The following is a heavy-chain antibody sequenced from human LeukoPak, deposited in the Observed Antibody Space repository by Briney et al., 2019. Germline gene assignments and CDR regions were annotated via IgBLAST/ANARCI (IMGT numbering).Heavy chain of an antibody. CDR2: IYTSGST. CDR3: ARGIPTSGYYDAN. V-gene: IGHV4-61*02. D-gene: IGHD3-22*01. J-gene: IGHJ4*02. CDR1: GGSISSGSYY. Sequence: PSETLSLTCTVSGGSISSGSYYWSWIRQPAGKGLEWIGRIYTSGSTNYNPSLKSRVTISVDTSKNKFSLKLSSVTAADTAVYYCARGIPTSGYYDANWGQGTLVTVSS.